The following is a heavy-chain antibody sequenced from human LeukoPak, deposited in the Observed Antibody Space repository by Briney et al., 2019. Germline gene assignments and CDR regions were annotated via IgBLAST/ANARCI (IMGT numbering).Heavy chain of an antibody. CDR3: ARGGSDYDSSGYYSK. J-gene: IGHJ4*02. D-gene: IGHD3-22*01. CDR1: GYTFTSYG. Sequence: GASVKVSCKASGYTFTSYGINWVRQATGQGLEWMGWINPNSGGTNYAQKFQGRVTMTRDTSISTAYMELSRLSSDDTAVYYCARGGSDYDSSGYYSKWGQGTLVTVSS. CDR2: INPNSGGT. V-gene: IGHV1-2*02.